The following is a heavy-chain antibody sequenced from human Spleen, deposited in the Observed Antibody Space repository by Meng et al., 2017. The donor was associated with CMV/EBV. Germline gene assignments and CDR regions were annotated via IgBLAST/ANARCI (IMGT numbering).Heavy chain of an antibody. CDR3: AKHVGAYSYGFDY. V-gene: IGHV3-23*01. CDR1: GFTFSSYA. CDR2: LNGGGYGT. Sequence: GESLKISCVASGFTFSSYAMSWVRQTPGKGLEWVAVLNGGGYGTYYADSVKGRFTISRDNSKNTLYLQMNSLRAEDTAVYYCAKHVGAYSYGFDYWGQGTLVTVSS. D-gene: IGHD5-18*01. J-gene: IGHJ4*02.